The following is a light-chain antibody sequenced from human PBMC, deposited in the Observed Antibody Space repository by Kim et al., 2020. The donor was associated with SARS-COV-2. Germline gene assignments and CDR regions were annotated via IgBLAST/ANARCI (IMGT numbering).Light chain of an antibody. J-gene: IGKJ2*01. CDR2: ATS. CDR3: QQCGRSPYS. CDR1: QSLAYTY. V-gene: IGKV3-20*01. Sequence: EVVLTQSPGTLSLSPGEIATLSCRASQSLAYTYLAWYQQKPGQAPKLLIYATSTRATGVPDRFSGSGSGTDFSLTISRLEPEDFAVYYCQQCGRSPYSFGQGTKLEF.